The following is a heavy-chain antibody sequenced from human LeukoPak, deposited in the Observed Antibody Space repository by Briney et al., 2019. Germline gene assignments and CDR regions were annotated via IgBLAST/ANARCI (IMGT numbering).Heavy chain of an antibody. J-gene: IGHJ4*02. V-gene: IGHV3-20*04. CDR1: GFTFDDYG. Sequence: GGSLRLSCAASGFTFDDYGMSWVRQAPGKGLEWVSGINWNGGSTGYADSVKGRFTISRDNAKNSLYLQMNSLRAEDTALYYCARDRSCSSTSCPGDYWGQGTLVTVSS. CDR2: INWNGGST. D-gene: IGHD2-2*01. CDR3: ARDRSCSSTSCPGDY.